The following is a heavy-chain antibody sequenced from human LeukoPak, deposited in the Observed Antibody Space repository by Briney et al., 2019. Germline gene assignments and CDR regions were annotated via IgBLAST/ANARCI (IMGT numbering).Heavy chain of an antibody. CDR2: IKEDGSER. CDR3: ASQRSGWYNYYGMDV. V-gene: IGHV3-7*03. CDR1: AFIFSGHW. Sequence: PGGSLRLSCEASAFIFSGHWLNWVRQTPGKGLEWVASIKEDGSERQYVDSVKGRFSISRDNTKGSLYLQMNSLRAEDTAVYYCASQRSGWYNYYGMDVWGQGTTVTVSS. J-gene: IGHJ6*02. D-gene: IGHD6-19*01.